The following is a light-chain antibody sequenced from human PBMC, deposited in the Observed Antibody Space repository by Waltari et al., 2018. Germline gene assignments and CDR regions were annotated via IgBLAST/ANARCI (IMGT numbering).Light chain of an antibody. CDR1: QGISSY. CDR3: QQYYSYQWT. CDR2: AAS. J-gene: IGKJ1*01. V-gene: IGKV1-8*01. Sequence: AIRITQSPSSLSASTGDRVTITCRASQGISSYLAWYQQKPVKAPKLLIYAASTLQRGVPSRFSGSGSGTDFTLTISCLQSEDFATYYCQQYYSYQWTFGQGTKVEIK.